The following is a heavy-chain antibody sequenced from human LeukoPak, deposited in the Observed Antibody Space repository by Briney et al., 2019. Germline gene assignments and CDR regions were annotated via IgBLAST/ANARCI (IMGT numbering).Heavy chain of an antibody. J-gene: IGHJ4*02. CDR3: ARDSSNWSSFGS. D-gene: IGHD2-2*01. CDR1: GYTFTAYP. CDR2: INPNSGVT. Sequence: ASVKVSCKASGYTFTAYPIHWVRQAPGQGLEWMGRINPNSGVTNYAQKFQGRVIMTRDTSISTAYMQLSSLKSDDTAVYYCARDSSNWSSFGSWGQGGLVIVSS. V-gene: IGHV1-2*06.